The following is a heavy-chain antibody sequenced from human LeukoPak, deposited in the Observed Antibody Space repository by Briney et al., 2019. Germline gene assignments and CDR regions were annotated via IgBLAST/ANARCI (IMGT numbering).Heavy chain of an antibody. Sequence: PSETLSLTCTVSDASVTTYSWSWLRQPAGKGLEWIGRVYSSGATKYNPSLKSRVTISADTSKNQFSLKLPSVTAADTAVYYCARDHYGSGSYKAYFDYWGHGIQATVSS. J-gene: IGHJ4*01. V-gene: IGHV4-4*07. CDR1: DASVTTYS. CDR2: VYSSGAT. D-gene: IGHD3-10*01. CDR3: ARDHYGSGSYKAYFDY.